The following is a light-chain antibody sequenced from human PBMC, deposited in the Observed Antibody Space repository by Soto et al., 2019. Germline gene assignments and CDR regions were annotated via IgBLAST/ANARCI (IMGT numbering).Light chain of an antibody. Sequence: QSVLTQPASVSGSPGQSITISCTGTSSHVGGYNYVSWYQQHPGKAPKLMIYDVSNRPSGVSNRFSGSKSGNTASLTISGLQAEDEADYYCSSYTSSSTWVFGTGTKLTVL. J-gene: IGLJ1*01. CDR1: SSHVGGYNY. CDR3: SSYTSSSTWV. CDR2: DVS. V-gene: IGLV2-14*01.